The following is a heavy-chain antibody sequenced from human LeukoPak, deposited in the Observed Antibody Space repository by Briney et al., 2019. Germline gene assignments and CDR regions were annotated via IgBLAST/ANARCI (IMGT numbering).Heavy chain of an antibody. J-gene: IGHJ4*02. CDR1: GFIVSDNY. CDR2: ISSDGSST. CDR3: AKSWNYYDSSGYYAYYFDY. V-gene: IGHV3-74*01. D-gene: IGHD3-22*01. Sequence: GGSLRLSCAVSGFIVSDNYMSWVRQAPGKGLVWVSRISSDGSSTTYADSVKGRFTISRDTSKNTLYLQLNTLRAEDTAVYYCAKSWNYYDSSGYYAYYFDYWGQGTLVTVSS.